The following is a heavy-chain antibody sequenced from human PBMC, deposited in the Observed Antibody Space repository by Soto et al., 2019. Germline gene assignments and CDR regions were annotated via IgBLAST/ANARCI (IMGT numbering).Heavy chain of an antibody. CDR2: ISVNGNNI. J-gene: IGHJ5*02. Sequence: GGSLRLSCAASGFTFSSYPMHWVRQAPGKGPEWVAVISVNGNNIHYGDSVKGRFTISRDNSKNTLYLQMSGLRVEDTAVYYCARSHSSSWHWFDPWGQGTLVTVSS. CDR1: GFTFSSYP. D-gene: IGHD6-13*01. CDR3: ARSHSSSWHWFDP. V-gene: IGHV3-30-3*01.